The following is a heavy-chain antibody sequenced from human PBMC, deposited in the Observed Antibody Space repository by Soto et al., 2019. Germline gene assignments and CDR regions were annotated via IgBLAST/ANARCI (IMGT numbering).Heavy chain of an antibody. D-gene: IGHD3-3*02. J-gene: IGHJ4*02. CDR2: IYHSGNT. V-gene: IGHV4-38-2*01. CDR3: ARVKLAGRGSFHD. Sequence: SEPLSLTCAVSGYSITNGYYWGWIRQPPGKGLEWIGSIYHSGNTYYNPSLKSRVTLSIDTSKNQFSLKLRSVTAADTAMYYCARVKLAGRGSFHDWGQGTLVTVSS. CDR1: GYSITNGYY.